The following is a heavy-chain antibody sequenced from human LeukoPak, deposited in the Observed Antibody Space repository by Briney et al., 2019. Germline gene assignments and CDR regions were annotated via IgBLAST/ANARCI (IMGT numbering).Heavy chain of an antibody. J-gene: IGHJ4*02. CDR3: ARLSQTPDYYGSGGYFYLGY. CDR1: RYTFSSYD. V-gene: IGHV1-8*01. Sequence: ASVRVSCKGYRYTFSSYDINWVRQAPGQGLEWMGWMNPNTGITGYAPKFQGRVTMTRDTSISTAYMELRGLRSEDTAVYYCARLSQTPDYYGSGGYFYLGYWGQGTRVTVSS. D-gene: IGHD3-22*01. CDR2: MNPNTGIT.